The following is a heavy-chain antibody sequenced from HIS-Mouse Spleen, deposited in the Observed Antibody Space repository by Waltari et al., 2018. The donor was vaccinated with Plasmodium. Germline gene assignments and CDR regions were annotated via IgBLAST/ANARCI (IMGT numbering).Heavy chain of an antibody. D-gene: IGHD3-3*01. J-gene: IGHJ4*02. CDR1: GFTFSSYG. CDR2: ITYDESKK. Sequence: QVQLVESGGGVVQPGRSLRLSCAASGFTFSSYGMHWVRQAPGKGLDGVEVITYDESKKYYADAVKGRFTISRDNSKNTLYLQMNSLRAEDTAVYYCAKEVLGYYDFWSRPDYWGQGTLVTVSS. V-gene: IGHV3-30*18. CDR3: AKEVLGYYDFWSRPDY.